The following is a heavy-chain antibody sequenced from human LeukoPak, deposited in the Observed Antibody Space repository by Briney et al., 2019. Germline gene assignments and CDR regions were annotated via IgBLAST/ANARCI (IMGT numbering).Heavy chain of an antibody. Sequence: GGSLRLSCAASGFTFSSYAMSWVRQAPGKGLEWVSAISGSSTGTYYADSVKGRFTISRDNSKNTLYLQMNSLRAEDTAVYYCAKDRGAQAVAGLFDYWGQGTLVTVSS. J-gene: IGHJ4*02. D-gene: IGHD6-19*01. CDR3: AKDRGAQAVAGLFDY. CDR2: ISGSSTGT. CDR1: GFTFSSYA. V-gene: IGHV3-23*01.